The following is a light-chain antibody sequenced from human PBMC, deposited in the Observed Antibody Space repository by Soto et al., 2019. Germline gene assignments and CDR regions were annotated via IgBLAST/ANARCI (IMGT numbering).Light chain of an antibody. Sequence: VMTQSPDSLAVSLGERATINCKSSQSVLSSSNNKNYLAWYQQKPGQPPKLLIYWASTRESGVPDRFSGSGSGTDFSLTISSLQAEDVAVYYCHQYYSTPWTFGLGTKVEIK. V-gene: IGKV4-1*01. J-gene: IGKJ1*01. CDR2: WAS. CDR3: HQYYSTPWT. CDR1: QSVLSSSNNKNY.